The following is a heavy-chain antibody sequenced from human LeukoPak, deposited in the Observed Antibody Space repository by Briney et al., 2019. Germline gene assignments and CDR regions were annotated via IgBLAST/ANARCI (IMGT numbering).Heavy chain of an antibody. CDR1: GASISSYY. D-gene: IGHD3-22*01. CDR2: IYYSGSI. Sequence: PSETLSLTCTVSGASISSYYWSWIRQPPGKGLEWIGDIYYSGSIKYNPSLKSRVTMSVDTSKNQFSLKLSSVTAADTAIYYCARENPSGYYNRPIDYWGQGTLVTVSS. J-gene: IGHJ4*02. V-gene: IGHV4-59*01. CDR3: ARENPSGYYNRPIDY.